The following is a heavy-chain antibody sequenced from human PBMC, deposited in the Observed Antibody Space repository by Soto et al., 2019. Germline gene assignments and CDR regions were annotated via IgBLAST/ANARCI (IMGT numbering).Heavy chain of an antibody. Sequence: SVKVSCKASGFTFTSSAVQWVRQARGQRLEWIGWIVVGSGNTNYAQKFQERVTITRDMSTSTAYMELSSLGSEETAVYYCAADRGWYRAAGNYYYYYGIDVCGQGTPVTVS. J-gene: IGHJ6*02. CDR3: AADRGWYRAAGNYYYYYGIDV. CDR1: GFTFTSSA. V-gene: IGHV1-58*01. D-gene: IGHD2-15*01. CDR2: IVVGSGNT.